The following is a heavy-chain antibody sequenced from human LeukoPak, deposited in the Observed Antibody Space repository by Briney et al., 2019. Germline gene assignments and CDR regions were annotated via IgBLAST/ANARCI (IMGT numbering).Heavy chain of an antibody. CDR2: ITFSSSYI. J-gene: IGHJ4*02. D-gene: IGHD5-24*01. CDR3: ARGREGYNSYDY. V-gene: IGHV3-21*01. CDR1: GFTFSSYN. Sequence: GGSLRLSCAASGFTFSSYNMNWVRQTPGKGLEWVSSITFSSSYIYYADSVKGRFTISRDNAKNSLYLQMDSLRAEDTAVYHCARGREGYNSYDYWGQGTLVTVSS.